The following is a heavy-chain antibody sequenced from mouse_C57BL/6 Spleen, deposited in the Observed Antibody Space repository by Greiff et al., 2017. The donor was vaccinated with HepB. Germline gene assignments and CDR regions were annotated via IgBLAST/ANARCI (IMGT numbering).Heavy chain of an antibody. J-gene: IGHJ4*01. CDR2: INPSSGYT. CDR1: GYTFTSYT. Sequence: VHLVESGAELARPGASVKMSCKASGYTFTSYTMHWVKQRPGQGLEWIGYINPSSGYTKYNQKFKDKATLTADKSSSTAYMQLSSLTSEDSAVYYCATRSSYDAMDYWGQGTSVTVSS. D-gene: IGHD1-1*01. V-gene: IGHV1-4*01. CDR3: ATRSSYDAMDY.